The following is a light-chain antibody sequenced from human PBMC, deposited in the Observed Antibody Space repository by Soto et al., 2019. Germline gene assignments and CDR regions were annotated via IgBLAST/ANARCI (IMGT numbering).Light chain of an antibody. J-gene: IGKJ1*01. CDR3: QQYNSYPWT. Sequence: DIQMTKSPSTLSASVGDRVTFTCRASQSISSWVAWYQQRPGKAPKLLIADASSLESGIPSRFSGSGSGTEFTLAISSLQPDDFATYYGQQYNSYPWTFCQGAKVDI. V-gene: IGKV1-5*01. CDR1: QSISSW. CDR2: DAS.